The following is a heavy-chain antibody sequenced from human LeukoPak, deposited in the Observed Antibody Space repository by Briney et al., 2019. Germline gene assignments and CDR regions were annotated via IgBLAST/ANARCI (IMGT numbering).Heavy chain of an antibody. V-gene: IGHV3-23*01. CDR2: ISDSGGIT. CDR1: FIFSTYA. Sequence: GGSLRLSCAGSFIFSTYAMNWVRQAPGKGLEWVSAISDSGGITYYADSVKGRFTISRDNSKNTLYLQMNSLRAEDTAIYYCAKASAVRGYYYYGMDVWGQGTTVTVSS. D-gene: IGHD3-10*02. CDR3: AKASAVRGYYYYGMDV. J-gene: IGHJ6*02.